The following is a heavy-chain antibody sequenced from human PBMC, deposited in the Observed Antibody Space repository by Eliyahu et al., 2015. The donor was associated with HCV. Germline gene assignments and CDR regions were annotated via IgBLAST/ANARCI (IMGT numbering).Heavy chain of an antibody. J-gene: IGHJ4*02. CDR2: ISGSGGST. CDR3: AKAGDGYTSSWSDY. V-gene: IGHV3-23*01. Sequence: EVQLLESGGGLVQPGGSLRLSCAASGFIFTSHAXGWVRQAPGKGLEWVTAISGSGGSTYYAESVKGRFTISRDNSKSTLYLQMSSLRAEDTAVYYCAKAGDGYTSSWSDYWGQGTQVTVSS. CDR1: GFIFTSHA. D-gene: IGHD6-13*01.